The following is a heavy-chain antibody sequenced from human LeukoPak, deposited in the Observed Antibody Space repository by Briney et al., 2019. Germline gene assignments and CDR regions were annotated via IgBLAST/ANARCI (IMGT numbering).Heavy chain of an antibody. CDR1: GGSISSSIYY. Sequence: SETLSLTCTVSGGSISSSIYYWGWFRQPPGKGLEWIGSIYYNVATYYNSSLKSRVTISVDTSKNHLSLKLSSVTAADTAVYYCARVRDGYNRNWAYWGQGTLVTVSS. D-gene: IGHD5-24*01. J-gene: IGHJ4*02. CDR3: ARVRDGYNRNWAY. CDR2: IYYNVAT. V-gene: IGHV4-39*02.